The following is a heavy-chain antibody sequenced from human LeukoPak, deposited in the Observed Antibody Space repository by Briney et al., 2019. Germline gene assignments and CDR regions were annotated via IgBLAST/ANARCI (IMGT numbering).Heavy chain of an antibody. J-gene: IGHJ4*02. D-gene: IGHD4-17*01. CDR2: IKSKADGGTT. Sequence: GGSLTLSCAASGFTFSSYGMHWVRQAPGKGLEWVGRIKSKADGGTTDFAAPVKGRFTISRDDSKNTLYLQMNSLKTEDTAVYYCTTGPYGDFYFDCWGQGTLVPVSS. CDR3: TTGPYGDFYFDC. CDR1: GFTFSSYG. V-gene: IGHV3-15*01.